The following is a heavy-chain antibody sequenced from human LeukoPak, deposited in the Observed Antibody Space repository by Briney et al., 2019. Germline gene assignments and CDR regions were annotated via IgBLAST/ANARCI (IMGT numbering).Heavy chain of an antibody. CDR1: GFTVSSNY. J-gene: IGHJ4*02. Sequence: GGSLRLSCAASGFTVSSNYMSWVRQAPGKGLDWVSVIYSGGSTYYADSVKGRFTISRDNSKNTLYLQMNSLRAEDTAVYYCARITRGYSYGPHSLDYWGQGTLVTVSS. D-gene: IGHD5-18*01. V-gene: IGHV3-66*02. CDR2: IYSGGST. CDR3: ARITRGYSYGPHSLDY.